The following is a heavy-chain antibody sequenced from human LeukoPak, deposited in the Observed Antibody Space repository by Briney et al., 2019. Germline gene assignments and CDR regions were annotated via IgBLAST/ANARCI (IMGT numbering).Heavy chain of an antibody. CDR1: GGSISSSSYY. J-gene: IGHJ3*02. V-gene: IGHV4-39*07. CDR2: IYYSGST. Sequence: PSETLSLTCTVSGGSISSSSYYWGWIRQPPGKGLEWIGSIYYSGSTYYNPSLKSRVTISVDKSKNQFSLKLSSVTAADTAVYYCARDRLSTVTTRSDAFDIWGQGTMVTVSS. D-gene: IGHD4-17*01. CDR3: ARDRLSTVTTRSDAFDI.